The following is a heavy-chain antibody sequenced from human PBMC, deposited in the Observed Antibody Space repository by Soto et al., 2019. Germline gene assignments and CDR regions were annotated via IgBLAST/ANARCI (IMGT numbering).Heavy chain of an antibody. CDR1: GYSISSGYY. D-gene: IGHD2-2*01. Sequence: PSETLSLTCAVSGYSISSGYYWGWLRQPPGRGLEWIGSIYHGGSTYYNPSLNSRVTLSIDMTNNHVSLILNSVTAADTAVYYCARGVIVVVPAAISLKYYFDYWGQGTLVTVSS. J-gene: IGHJ4*02. CDR2: IYHGGST. CDR3: ARGVIVVVPAAISLKYYFDY. V-gene: IGHV4-38-2*01.